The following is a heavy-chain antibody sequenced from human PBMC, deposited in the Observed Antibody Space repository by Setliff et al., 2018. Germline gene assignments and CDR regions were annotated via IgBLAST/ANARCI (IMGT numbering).Heavy chain of an antibody. Sequence: ASVKVSCKASEYSFTSYYMYWVRQAPGQGLEWMGTINTGGGSASIVDQFQGRVTMTRDTSTSTVYMELGSLRSDDPAVYFCARGGVAAAGKKGVFEHWGQGTLVTVSS. CDR3: ARGGVAAAGKKGVFEH. CDR2: INTGGGSA. J-gene: IGHJ4*02. V-gene: IGHV1-46*01. D-gene: IGHD6-13*01. CDR1: EYSFTSYY.